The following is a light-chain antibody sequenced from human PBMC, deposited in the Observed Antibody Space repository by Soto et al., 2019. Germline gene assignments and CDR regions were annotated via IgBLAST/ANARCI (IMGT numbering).Light chain of an antibody. J-gene: IGKJ1*01. CDR3: QQYNSWPQT. V-gene: IGKV3-15*01. Sequence: EVVMTQSPDILPVSPGERATLSCRASQSVSSSLAWYQQTPGRAPRLLIYGTSSRATGIPARFSGSGSGTEFTLTISSLQSEDFAVYYCQQYNSWPQTFGQGTKVEIK. CDR1: QSVSSS. CDR2: GTS.